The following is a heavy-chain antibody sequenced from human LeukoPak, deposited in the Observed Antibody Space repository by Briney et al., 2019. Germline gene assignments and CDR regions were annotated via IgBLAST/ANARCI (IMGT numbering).Heavy chain of an antibody. V-gene: IGHV1-2*02. D-gene: IGHD2-2*01. J-gene: IGHJ4*02. CDR3: ARDSPYSEVVVPAASSHY. CDR1: GYTFTGYY. CDR2: INPNSGGT. Sequence: GDSVKVSCKASGYTFTGYYMHWVRQAPGQGLEWMGWINPNSGGTNYAQKFQGRVTMTRDTSISTAYMELSRLRSDDTAVYYCARDSPYSEVVVPAASSHYWGQGTLVTVSS.